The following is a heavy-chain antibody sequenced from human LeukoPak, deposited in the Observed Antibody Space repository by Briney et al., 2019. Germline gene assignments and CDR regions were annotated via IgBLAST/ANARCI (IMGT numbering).Heavy chain of an antibody. V-gene: IGHV3-21*01. CDR3: ARVYDVLTGGFDY. CDR1: GFIFRRYD. J-gene: IGHJ4*02. Sequence: GSLRLSCAASGFIFRRYDMNWVRQAPGKGLEWVSFISSSSISIYYGDSVQGRFTVSRDNARNLLYLEMNTLRAEDTAVYYCARVYDVLTGGFDYWGQGTLVTVSS. CDR2: ISSSSISI. D-gene: IGHD3-9*01.